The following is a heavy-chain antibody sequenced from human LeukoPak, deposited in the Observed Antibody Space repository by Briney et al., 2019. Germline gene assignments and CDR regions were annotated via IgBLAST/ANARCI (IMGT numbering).Heavy chain of an antibody. J-gene: IGHJ4*02. CDR3: AKGNYGGNLYYFDY. CDR1: GFTFSSYA. V-gene: IGHV3-23*01. D-gene: IGHD4-23*01. Sequence: GGSLRLSCAASGFTFSSYAMSWVRQAPGKGLEWFSAISGSGGSTYYADSVKGRFTISRDNSKNTLYLQMNSLRAEDTAAYYCAKGNYGGNLYYFDYWGQGTLVTVSS. CDR2: ISGSGGST.